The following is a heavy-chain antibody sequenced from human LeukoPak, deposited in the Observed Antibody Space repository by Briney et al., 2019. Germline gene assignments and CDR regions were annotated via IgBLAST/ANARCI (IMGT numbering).Heavy chain of an antibody. J-gene: IGHJ4*02. D-gene: IGHD2/OR15-2a*01. CDR2: IKSIPDGGTT. CDR3: TTGTFQQFYY. V-gene: IGHV3-15*01. Sequence: GGSLRLSCEASGFTFSNAWMSWVRQAPGKGLEWVGRIKSIPDGGTTDYAAPVKDRFTISRDDSKSTLYLQMKTLKIEDTAVYYCTTGTFQQFYYWGQGTLVTVSS. CDR1: GFTFSNAW.